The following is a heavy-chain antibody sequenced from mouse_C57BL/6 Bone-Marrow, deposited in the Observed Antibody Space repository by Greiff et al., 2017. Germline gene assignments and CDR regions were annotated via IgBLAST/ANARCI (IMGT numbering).Heavy chain of an antibody. CDR3: ASSTGTPYWYFDV. Sequence: VKLQQPGAELVKPGASVKLSCKASGYTFTSYWMHWVKQRPGQGLEWIGMIHPNSGSTNYNEKFKSKATLTVDKSSSTAYMQLSSLTSEDSAVYYCASSTGTPYWYFDVWGTGTTVTVSS. V-gene: IGHV1-64*01. CDR1: GYTFTSYW. CDR2: IHPNSGST. J-gene: IGHJ1*03. D-gene: IGHD4-1*02.